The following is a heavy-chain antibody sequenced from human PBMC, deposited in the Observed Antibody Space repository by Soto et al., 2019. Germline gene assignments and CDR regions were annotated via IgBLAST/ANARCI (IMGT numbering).Heavy chain of an antibody. V-gene: IGHV4-31*03. Sequence: QVQLQESGPGLVKPSQTLSLTCTVSGGSISSGGYYWSWIRQHPGKGLEWIGYIYYSGSTYYNPSLKSRVTISVDTSKNQFSMKLSSVAAAYTAVYYGALISGGWLLFDYWGQGTLVTVSS. D-gene: IGHD3-16*01. CDR2: IYYSGST. CDR3: ALISGGWLLFDY. CDR1: GGSISSGGYY. J-gene: IGHJ4*02.